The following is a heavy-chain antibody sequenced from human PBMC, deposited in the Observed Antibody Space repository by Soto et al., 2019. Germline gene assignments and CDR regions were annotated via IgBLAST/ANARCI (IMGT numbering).Heavy chain of an antibody. CDR2: ISGSGGST. V-gene: IGHV3-23*01. Sequence: PGGSLRLSCAASGFTFSSYAMSWVRQTPGKGLEWVSAISGSGGSTYYADSVKGRFTISRDNSKNTLYLQMNSLRAEDTAVYYCAKDRSYGAKGNYFDYWGQGTLVTVSS. CDR1: GFTFSSYA. D-gene: IGHD4-17*01. CDR3: AKDRSYGAKGNYFDY. J-gene: IGHJ4*02.